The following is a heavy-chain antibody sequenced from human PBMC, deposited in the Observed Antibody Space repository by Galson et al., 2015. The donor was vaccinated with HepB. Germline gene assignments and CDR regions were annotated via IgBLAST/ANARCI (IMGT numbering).Heavy chain of an antibody. CDR2: VIPIFDKS. J-gene: IGHJ4*02. CDR3: TRDGEGSGRYFYY. Sequence: SVKVSCKASGGTFSTRTISWVRQAPGQGLEWMGGVIPIFDKSNYAQKFQGRVTITADESTSTAYMDLSSLTYADTALYYCTRDGEGSGRYFYYWGQG. CDR1: GGTFSTRT. V-gene: IGHV1-69*13. D-gene: IGHD1-26*01.